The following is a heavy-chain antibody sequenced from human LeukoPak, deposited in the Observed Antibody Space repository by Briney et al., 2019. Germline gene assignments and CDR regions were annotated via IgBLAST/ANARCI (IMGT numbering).Heavy chain of an antibody. CDR2: MSHDGSNT. J-gene: IGHJ4*02. D-gene: IGHD2-2*01. CDR3: ARFHEYQLQSDYFDY. V-gene: IGHV3-30*04. CDR1: GFTFRSST. Sequence: PGGSLRLSCAASGFTFRSSTMHWVRQAPGKGLEWVAVMSHDGSNTHYLDSVKGRFTISRDNSKNTLYLQMNSLRAEDTAVYYCARFHEYQLQSDYFDYWGQGTLVTVSS.